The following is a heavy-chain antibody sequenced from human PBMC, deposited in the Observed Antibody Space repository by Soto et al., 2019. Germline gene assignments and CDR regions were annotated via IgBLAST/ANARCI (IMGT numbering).Heavy chain of an antibody. D-gene: IGHD3-10*02. CDR1: GFSFSSYG. V-gene: IGHV3-33*01. J-gene: IGHJ6*02. CDR3: ARGIVRGVVYYGMEV. CDR2: ISYDGSQK. Sequence: GESLKISCAASGFSFSSYGMHWARQAPGEGLEWVAVISYDGSQKYYAESVKGRFTISRDNIRNTVDLQMNRLRPEDTSVYYCARGIVRGVVYYGMEVWGQGTTVTVSS.